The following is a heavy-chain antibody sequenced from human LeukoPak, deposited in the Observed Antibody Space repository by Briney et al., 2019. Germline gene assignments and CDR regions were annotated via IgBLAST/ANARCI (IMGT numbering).Heavy chain of an antibody. CDR1: GYTFTSYY. D-gene: IGHD3-22*01. J-gene: IGHJ4*02. CDR3: ARDLWSLDSSGYFDY. Sequence: ASVKVSCKASGYTFTSYYMHWVRQAPGQGLEWMGIINPSGGSTSYAQKSQGRVTMTRDMSTSTVYMELSSLRSEDTAVYYCARDLWSLDSSGYFDYWGQGTLVTVSS. V-gene: IGHV1-46*01. CDR2: INPSGGST.